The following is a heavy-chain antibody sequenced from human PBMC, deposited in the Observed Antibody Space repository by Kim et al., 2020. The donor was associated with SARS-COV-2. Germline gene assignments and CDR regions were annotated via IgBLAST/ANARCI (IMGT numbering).Heavy chain of an antibody. V-gene: IGHV4-30-2*01. CDR3: ARAVEGSNYFDS. CDR2: IYYSGST. J-gene: IGHJ4*02. CDR1: GGSISSGIYS. Sequence: SETLSRTCVVSGGSISSGIYSWSWVRQPPGKALEWIGYIYYSGSTYYNPSLKSRVTISLDRSRNQFSLKLTSVSAADTAFYYCARAVEGSNYFDSWGQGT.